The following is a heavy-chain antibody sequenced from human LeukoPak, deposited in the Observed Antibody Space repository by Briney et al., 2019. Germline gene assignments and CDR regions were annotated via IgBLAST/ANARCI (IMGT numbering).Heavy chain of an antibody. Sequence: GGSLRLSCAASGFTFSNYWMTWVRQAPGKGLEWVSVIYSGGSTYYADSVKGRFTISRDNSKNTLYLQMNSLRAEDTAVYYCARGGDGYKALYYWGQGTLVTVSS. D-gene: IGHD5-24*01. CDR2: IYSGGST. V-gene: IGHV3-53*01. J-gene: IGHJ4*02. CDR3: ARGGDGYKALYY. CDR1: GFTFSNYW.